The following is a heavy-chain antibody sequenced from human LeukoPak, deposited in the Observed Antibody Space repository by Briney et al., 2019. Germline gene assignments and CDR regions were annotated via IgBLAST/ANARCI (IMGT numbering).Heavy chain of an antibody. CDR1: GFTFSSYW. D-gene: IGHD2-2*03. CDR2: IKQDESEK. Sequence: GGSLRLSCAASGFTFSSYWMSWVRQAPGKGLEWVANIKQDESEKYYVDSVKGRFTISRDNAKNSLYLQMNSLRAEDTAVYYCAGSGYCSSTSCMGYYYYYMDVWGKGTTVTVSS. J-gene: IGHJ6*03. CDR3: AGSGYCSSTSCMGYYYYYMDV. V-gene: IGHV3-7*01.